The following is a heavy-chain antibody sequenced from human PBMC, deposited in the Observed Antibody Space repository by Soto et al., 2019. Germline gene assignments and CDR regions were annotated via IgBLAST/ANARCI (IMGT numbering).Heavy chain of an antibody. Sequence: LKNPCKWFGYPSTSYWIVWVRHLHGKGLEWMGIIYPGDSDTRYSPSFQGQVTISADKSISTAYLQWSSLKASDTAMYYCAILFADIVVVPAALALDTCGQGIRVTVS. V-gene: IGHV5-51*01. CDR1: GYPSTSYW. D-gene: IGHD2-2*01. CDR2: IYPGDSDT. CDR3: AILFADIVVVPAALALDT. J-gene: IGHJ5*02.